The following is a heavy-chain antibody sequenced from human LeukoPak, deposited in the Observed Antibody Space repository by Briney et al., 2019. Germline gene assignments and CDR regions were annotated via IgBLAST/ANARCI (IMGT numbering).Heavy chain of an antibody. J-gene: IGHJ6*03. D-gene: IGHD6-13*01. Sequence: GGSLRLSCAASGFTFSSYGMHWVRQAPGKGLEWVAVISYDGSNKYYADSVKGRFTISRDNSKNTLYLQMNSLRAEDTAVYYCAKDSSSWLAPDQFYYMDVWGKGTTVTVSS. CDR3: AKDSSSWLAPDQFYYMDV. CDR1: GFTFSSYG. CDR2: ISYDGSNK. V-gene: IGHV3-30*18.